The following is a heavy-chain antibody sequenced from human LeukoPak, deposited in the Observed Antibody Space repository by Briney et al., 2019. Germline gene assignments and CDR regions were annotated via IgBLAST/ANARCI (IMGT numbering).Heavy chain of an antibody. CDR1: GFTFSSYG. V-gene: IGHV3-30*18. CDR2: ISYDGSNK. Sequence: GGSLRLSCAASGFTFSSYGMHWVRQAPGKGLEWEAVISYDGSNKYYADSVKGRFTISRDNSKNTLYLQMNSLRAEDTAVYYCAKAAVVGVDFDYWGQGTLVTVSS. CDR3: AKAAVVGVDFDY. J-gene: IGHJ4*02. D-gene: IGHD1-26*01.